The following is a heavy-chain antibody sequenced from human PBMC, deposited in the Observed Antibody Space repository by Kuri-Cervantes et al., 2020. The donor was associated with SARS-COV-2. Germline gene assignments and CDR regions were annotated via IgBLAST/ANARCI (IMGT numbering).Heavy chain of an antibody. Sequence: GGSLRLSCAASGFTFSSYEMNWVRQAPGKGLEWVSYISSSGSTIYYADSVKGRFTISRDNAKNSLYLQMNSLRAEDTAVYCCARARFDAFDIWGQGTMVTVSS. V-gene: IGHV3-48*03. CDR1: GFTFSSYE. J-gene: IGHJ3*02. CDR3: ARARFDAFDI. D-gene: IGHD4-17*01. CDR2: ISSSGSTI.